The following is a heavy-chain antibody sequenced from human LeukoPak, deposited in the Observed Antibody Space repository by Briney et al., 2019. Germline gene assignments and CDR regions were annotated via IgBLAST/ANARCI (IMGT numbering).Heavy chain of an antibody. CDR3: ATQETGSSGWYGGDWYFDL. V-gene: IGHV3-21*01. CDR1: GFTFSSYA. Sequence: GGSLRLSCAASGFTFSSYAMNWVRQAPGKGLEWVSSISSSSSYIYYADSVKGRFTISRDNAKNSLYLQMNSLRAEDTAVYYCATQETGSSGWYGGDWYFDLWGRGTLVTVSS. CDR2: ISSSSSYI. D-gene: IGHD6-19*01. J-gene: IGHJ2*01.